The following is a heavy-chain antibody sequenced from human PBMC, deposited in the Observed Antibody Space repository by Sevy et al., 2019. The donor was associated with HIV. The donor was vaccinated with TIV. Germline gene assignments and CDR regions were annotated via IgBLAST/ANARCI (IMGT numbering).Heavy chain of an antibody. CDR2: IKQDGSEK. Sequence: GGSLRLSCAASGFTFSSYWMSWVRQAPGKGLEWVANIKQDGSEKYYVDSVKGRFTISRDNAKNSLYLQMNSLRAEDTAVYYCARVGHRVSTFGGVIGPFDYWGQGTLVTVSS. D-gene: IGHD3-16*02. J-gene: IGHJ4*02. CDR1: GFTFSSYW. CDR3: ARVGHRVSTFGGVIGPFDY. V-gene: IGHV3-7*01.